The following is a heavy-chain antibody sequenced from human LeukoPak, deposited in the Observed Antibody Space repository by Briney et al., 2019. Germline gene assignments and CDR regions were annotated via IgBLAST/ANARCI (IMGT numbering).Heavy chain of an antibody. J-gene: IGHJ1*01. Sequence: GGSLRLSCVASGFTFSNYGMNWVRQAPGKGLEWVSYISRNSGSIYYAYSVKGRFIISRDNARNSLYLQMDSLRAEDTAVYYCARPLDDYGDYVSYFHHWGQGTLVTVSS. D-gene: IGHD4-17*01. V-gene: IGHV3-48*01. CDR2: ISRNSGSI. CDR3: ARPLDDYGDYVSYFHH. CDR1: GFTFSNYG.